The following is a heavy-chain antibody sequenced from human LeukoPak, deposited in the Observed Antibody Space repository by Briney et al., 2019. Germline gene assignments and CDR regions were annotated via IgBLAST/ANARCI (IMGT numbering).Heavy chain of an antibody. D-gene: IGHD2-15*01. CDR1: GGSISSGGYY. CDR3: ARRDIVDYKDAFDI. CDR2: IYHSGST. V-gene: IGHV4-30-2*01. Sequence: PSQTLSLTCTVSGGSISSGGYYWSWIRQPPGKGLEWIGYIYHSGSTYYNPSLKSRVTISVDRSKNQFTLKLSSVTAADTAVYYCARRDIVDYKDAFDIWGQGTMVTVSS. J-gene: IGHJ3*02.